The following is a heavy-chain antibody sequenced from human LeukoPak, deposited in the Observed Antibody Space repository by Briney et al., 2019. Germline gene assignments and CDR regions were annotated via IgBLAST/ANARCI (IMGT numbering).Heavy chain of an antibody. CDR2: INPNSGGT. D-gene: IGHD6-19*01. V-gene: IGHV1-2*02. Sequence: ASVKVSCKASGYTFTGYYMHWVRQAPGQGLEWMGWINPNSGGTNYAQKLQGRVTMTTDTSTSTAYMELRSLRSDDTAVYYCARDPGIAVAGRNFDYWGQGTLVTVSS. CDR3: ARDPGIAVAGRNFDY. CDR1: GYTFTGYY. J-gene: IGHJ4*02.